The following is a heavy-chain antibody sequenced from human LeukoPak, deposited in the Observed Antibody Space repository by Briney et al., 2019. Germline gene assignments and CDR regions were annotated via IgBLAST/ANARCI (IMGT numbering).Heavy chain of an antibody. D-gene: IGHD3-10*02. J-gene: IGHJ5*02. V-gene: IGHV3-48*01. CDR3: ARAVQNNWFDP. CDR2: ISSSSSTI. CDR1: GFTFSSYS. Sequence: GGSLRLPCAASGFTFSSYSMNWVRQAPGKGLEWVSYISSSSSTIYYADSVKGRFTISRDNAKNSLYLQMNSLRAEDTAVYYCARAVQNNWFDPWGQGALVTVSS.